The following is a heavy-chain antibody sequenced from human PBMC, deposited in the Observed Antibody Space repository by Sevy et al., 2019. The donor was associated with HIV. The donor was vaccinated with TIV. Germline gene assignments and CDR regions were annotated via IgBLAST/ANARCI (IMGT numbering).Heavy chain of an antibody. J-gene: IGHJ4*02. Sequence: GGSLRLSCVVSGFIFSSYAIHWVRQAPGKGLEWVALISFDGSNKYYADSVKGRFTISRDNSKSTLYLQMNSLRAEDTAVYYCASPLPFYYGSGSEEFDYWGRGTLVTVSS. D-gene: IGHD3-10*01. CDR3: ASPLPFYYGSGSEEFDY. V-gene: IGHV3-30*03. CDR2: ISFDGSNK. CDR1: GFIFSSYA.